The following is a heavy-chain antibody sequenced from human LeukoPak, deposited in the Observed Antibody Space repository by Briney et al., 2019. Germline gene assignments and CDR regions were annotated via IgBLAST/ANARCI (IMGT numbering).Heavy chain of an antibody. CDR2: ISGSGGST. Sequence: PGGSLRLSCAAYGFTFSSYGMSWVRQAPGKGLEWVSVISGSGGSTYYADSVKGRFTISRDNSKNTLYLQMNSLRAEDTAVYYCAIVGGGGATNEYYFDYWGQGTLVTVSS. D-gene: IGHD1-26*01. V-gene: IGHV3-23*01. J-gene: IGHJ4*02. CDR1: GFTFSSYG. CDR3: AIVGGGGATNEYYFDY.